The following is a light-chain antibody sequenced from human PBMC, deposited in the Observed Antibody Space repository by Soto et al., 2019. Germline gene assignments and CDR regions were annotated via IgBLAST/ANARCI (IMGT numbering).Light chain of an antibody. V-gene: IGKV3-20*01. CDR3: QQYGGSPRS. J-gene: IGKJ2*01. CDR2: GAS. Sequence: EIVLTQSPGTLSLSPGERATLSCRASQSVSSSYLAWYQQKPGQAPRLLMYGASTRATGIPDRFSGSGSGTDFTLTISRLEPEDCAVYDCQQYGGSPRSCGQGTKLEIK. CDR1: QSVSSSY.